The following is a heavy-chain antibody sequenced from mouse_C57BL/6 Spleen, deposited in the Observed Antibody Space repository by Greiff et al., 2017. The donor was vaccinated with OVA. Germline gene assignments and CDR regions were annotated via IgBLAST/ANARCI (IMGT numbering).Heavy chain of an antibody. Sequence: QVQLQQSGPELVKPGASVEISCKASGYAFSSSWMNWVKQRPGKGLEWIGRIYPGDGDTNYNGKFKGKATLTADKSSSTAYMQLSSLTSEDSAVYFCARHLITTVVASDYWGQGTTLTVSS. CDR2: IYPGDGDT. CDR3: ARHLITTVVASDY. V-gene: IGHV1-82*01. CDR1: GYAFSSSW. J-gene: IGHJ2*01. D-gene: IGHD1-1*01.